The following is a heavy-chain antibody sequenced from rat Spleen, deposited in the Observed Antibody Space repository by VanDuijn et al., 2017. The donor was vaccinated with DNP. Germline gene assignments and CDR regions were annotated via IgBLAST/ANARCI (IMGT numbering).Heavy chain of an antibody. CDR3: ATNYGGYSAPDY. Sequence: QVQLKESGPGLVQPSQTLSLTCTVSGFSLTSYGVSWVRQPPGKGLEWIGAIWSGGSTDYNSAFTSRLSISRDTSKSQVFLKVNSLQTEDTGTYYCATNYGGYSAPDYWGQGVMVTVSS. CDR1: GFSLTSYG. J-gene: IGHJ2*01. D-gene: IGHD1-11*01. CDR2: IWSGGST. V-gene: IGHV2-4*01.